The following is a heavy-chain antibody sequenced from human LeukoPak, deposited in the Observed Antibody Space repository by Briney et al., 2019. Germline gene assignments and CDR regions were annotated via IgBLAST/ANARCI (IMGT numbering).Heavy chain of an antibody. CDR1: GYTFTGYY. CDR3: AREAWLQSYDAFDI. Sequence: ASVKASCKASGYTFTGYYMHWVRQAPGQGLEWMGWINPNSGGTNYAQKFQGWVAMTRDTSISTAYMELSRLRSDDTAVYYCAREAWLQSYDAFDIWGQGTMVTVSS. CDR2: INPNSGGT. J-gene: IGHJ3*02. D-gene: IGHD5-24*01. V-gene: IGHV1-2*04.